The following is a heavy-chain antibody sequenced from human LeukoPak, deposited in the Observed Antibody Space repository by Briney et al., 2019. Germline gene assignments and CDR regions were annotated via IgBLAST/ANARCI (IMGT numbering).Heavy chain of an antibody. CDR2: IYYSGST. CDR3: AREIEMATIDY. V-gene: IGHV4-59*01. Sequence: SETLSLTCTVSGGSISSYYWSWIRQPPGKGLEWIGYIYYSGSTNYSPSLKSRVTISVDTSKNQFSLKLSSVTAADTAVYYCAREIEMATIDYWGQGTLVTVSS. CDR1: GGSISSYY. J-gene: IGHJ4*02. D-gene: IGHD5-24*01.